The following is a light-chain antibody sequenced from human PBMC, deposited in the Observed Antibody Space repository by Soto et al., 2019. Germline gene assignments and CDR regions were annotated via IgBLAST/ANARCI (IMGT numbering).Light chain of an antibody. V-gene: IGKV1-27*01. Sequence: GDIVTITCRASQDISAYLAWYQQKPGKVPNLLIYAASTLQSGVPSRFSGSGSGTEFTLTISSLQSEDVASYYCQRYGGTTYTFGPGTKVDIK. CDR1: QDISAY. CDR2: AAS. J-gene: IGKJ3*01. CDR3: QRYGGTTYT.